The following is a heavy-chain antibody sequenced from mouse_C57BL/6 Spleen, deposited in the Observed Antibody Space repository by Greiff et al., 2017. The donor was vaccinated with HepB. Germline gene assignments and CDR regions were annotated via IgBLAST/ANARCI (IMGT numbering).Heavy chain of an antibody. J-gene: IGHJ2*01. Sequence: EVKLMESGGGLVQPGGSLSLSCAASGFTFTDYYMSWVRQPPGKALEWLGFIRNKANGYTTEYSASVKGRFTISRDNSQSILYLQMNALRAEDSATYYCARYRDYGRGLDYWGQGTTLTVSS. V-gene: IGHV7-3*01. CDR2: IRNKANGYTT. CDR3: ARYRDYGRGLDY. CDR1: GFTFTDYY. D-gene: IGHD1-1*01.